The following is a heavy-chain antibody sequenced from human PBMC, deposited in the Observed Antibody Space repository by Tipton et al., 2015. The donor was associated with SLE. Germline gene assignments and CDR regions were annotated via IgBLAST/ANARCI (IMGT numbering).Heavy chain of an antibody. Sequence: TLSLTCAVYGGSFSNYYWSWIRQPPGKGLEWIGEINHSGTTNYNPSLKSRVTISVDTSKNQFSLKLSSVTAADTAVYYCARSPGDFWSGLGYWGQGTLVTVSS. V-gene: IGHV4-34*01. CDR2: INHSGTT. CDR1: GGSFSNYY. J-gene: IGHJ4*02. D-gene: IGHD3-3*01. CDR3: ARSPGDFWSGLGY.